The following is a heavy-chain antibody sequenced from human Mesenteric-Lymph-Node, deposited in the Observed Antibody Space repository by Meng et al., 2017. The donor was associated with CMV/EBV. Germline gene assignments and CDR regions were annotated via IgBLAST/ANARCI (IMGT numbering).Heavy chain of an antibody. D-gene: IGHD1-26*01. CDR1: GGSISSGDYY. V-gene: IGHV4-30-4*08. J-gene: IGHJ6*02. CDR2: IYYSGST. Sequence: SETLSLTCTVSGGSISSGDYYWSWIRQPPGKGLEWIGYIYYSGSTYYNPSLKSRVTISVDTSKNQFSLKLSSVTAADTAVYYCARDRWEPRWFYGMDVWGRGTTVTVSS. CDR3: ARDRWEPRWFYGMDV.